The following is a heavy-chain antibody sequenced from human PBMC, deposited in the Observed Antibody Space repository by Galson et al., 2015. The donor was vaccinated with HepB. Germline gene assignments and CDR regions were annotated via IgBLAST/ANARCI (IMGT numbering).Heavy chain of an antibody. D-gene: IGHD3-3*01. J-gene: IGHJ4*02. CDR2: IKQDGSEK. Sequence: SLRLSCAASGFTFSSYWMSWVRQAPGKGLEWVANIKQDGSEKYYVDSVKGRLTISRDNAKNSLYLQMNSLRAEDTAVYYCARDHLGRPSYYDFWSGYYGDYFDYWGQGTLVTVSS. V-gene: IGHV3-7*03. CDR3: ARDHLGRPSYYDFWSGYYGDYFDY. CDR1: GFTFSSYW.